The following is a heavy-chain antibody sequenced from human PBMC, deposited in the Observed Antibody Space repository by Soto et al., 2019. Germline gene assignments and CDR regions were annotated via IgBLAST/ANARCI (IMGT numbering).Heavy chain of an antibody. V-gene: IGHV3-33*01. CDR3: ARDDSTFYYYYGMDV. J-gene: IGHJ6*02. CDR1: GFTFSSFG. Sequence: QVQLVESGGGVVQPGRSLRLSCAASGFTFSSFGMHWVRQAPGKGLEWVALIWYDGSNKYYADSVKGRFTISRDNSKNTLYLQMNSLRAEDTAVYYCARDDSTFYYYYGMDVWGQGTTVTVSS. CDR2: IWYDGSNK. D-gene: IGHD2-2*01.